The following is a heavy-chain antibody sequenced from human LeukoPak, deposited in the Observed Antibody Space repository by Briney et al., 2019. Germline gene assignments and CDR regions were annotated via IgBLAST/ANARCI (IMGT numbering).Heavy chain of an antibody. Sequence: GGSLRLSCAASGFTVSSNYMSWVRQAPGKGLEWVSVIYSGGSTYYADSVKGRFTISRDNSKNTLYLQMNSLRAEDTAVYYCARDSKVPAAMSYYYYYYMDVWGKGTTVTISS. J-gene: IGHJ6*03. V-gene: IGHV3-66*01. CDR1: GFTVSSNY. CDR2: IYSGGST. CDR3: ARDSKVPAAMSYYYYYYMDV. D-gene: IGHD2-2*01.